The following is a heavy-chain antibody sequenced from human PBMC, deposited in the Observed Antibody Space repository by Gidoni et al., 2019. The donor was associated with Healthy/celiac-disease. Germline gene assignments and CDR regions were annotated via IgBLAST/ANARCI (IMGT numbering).Heavy chain of an antibody. V-gene: IGHV1-2*02. CDR2: INPNSGGT. CDR1: GSSFTGSY. CDR3: ARAKPPTVERSRWFDP. J-gene: IGHJ5*02. Sequence: QVHLFQSGAELPKPGPSVQVSCTASGSSFTGSYLHWVRQAPGQGLEWMGWINPNSGGTNYAKKFQGRVTMTRDTSISTDYMGLSRLRSDDTAVYYCARAKPPTVERSRWFDPWGQGTLITVSS. D-gene: IGHD4-17*01.